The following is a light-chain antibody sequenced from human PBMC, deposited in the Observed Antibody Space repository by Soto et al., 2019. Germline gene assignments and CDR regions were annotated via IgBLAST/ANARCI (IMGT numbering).Light chain of an antibody. Sequence: EIVLTQSPGTLSLSPGETATLSCRASQSVSSSYLAWYQQKPGQAPRLLIYGASSRATGIPDRFSGSGSGTDFTLTISRLEPEDFAVYYCQQYGSSPGWTFGQGTKVDI. CDR1: QSVSSSY. CDR3: QQYGSSPGWT. V-gene: IGKV3-20*01. CDR2: GAS. J-gene: IGKJ1*01.